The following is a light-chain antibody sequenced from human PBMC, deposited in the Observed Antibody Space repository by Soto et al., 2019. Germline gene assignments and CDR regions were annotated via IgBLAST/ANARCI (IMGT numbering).Light chain of an antibody. Sequence: QSVLTQPASVSGSPGQSITISCSGTSSDVGGYNYVSWYQQSPGKAPKLLIYEVTNQPSGVSNRFSGSKSANTASLTISGLQAEDAAAYYCSSYTTSSIWLFGGGTKLTVL. CDR3: SSYTTSSIWL. V-gene: IGLV2-14*01. CDR1: SSDVGGYNY. J-gene: IGLJ3*02. CDR2: EVT.